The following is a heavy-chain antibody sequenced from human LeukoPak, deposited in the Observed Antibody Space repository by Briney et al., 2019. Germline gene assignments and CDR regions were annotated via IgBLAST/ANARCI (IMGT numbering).Heavy chain of an antibody. CDR1: GFTFSSYG. J-gene: IGHJ4*02. CDR3: AREGPRGNSQFDY. D-gene: IGHD2/OR15-2a*01. CDR2: IWYDGSNK. V-gene: IGHV3-33*01. Sequence: QSGRSLRLSWAASGFTFSSYGMHWVRQAPGKGLEWVALIWYDGSNKYYTDSVKGRLTISRDNSKNTLYLQMNSLRAEDTAIYYCAREGPRGNSQFDYWGQGTLVTVYS.